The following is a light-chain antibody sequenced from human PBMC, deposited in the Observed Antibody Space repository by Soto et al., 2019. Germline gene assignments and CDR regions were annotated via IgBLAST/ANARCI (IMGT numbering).Light chain of an antibody. V-gene: IGLV6-57*04. CDR1: SGSIASHY. CDR3: QSYNTSDYWV. J-gene: IGLJ3*02. Sequence: NFMLTQPHSMSESPGKTITISCTRSSGSIASHYVQWYQQRPGSAPTTVIYEDKRRPSGVPDRFSGSIDSSSNSASLTISGLEAEDEADYYCQSYNTSDYWVFGGGTKLTVL. CDR2: EDK.